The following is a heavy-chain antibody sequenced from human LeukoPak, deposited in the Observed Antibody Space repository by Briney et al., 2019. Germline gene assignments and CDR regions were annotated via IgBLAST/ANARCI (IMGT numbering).Heavy chain of an antibody. CDR3: ARASYYDFWSGYYTGGLYYYYGMDV. J-gene: IGHJ6*02. CDR1: GGSISGSSYY. CDR2: INHSGST. Sequence: SETLSLTCTVSGGSISGSSYYWSWIRQPPGKGLEWIGEINHSGSTNYNPSLKSRVTISVDTSKNQFSLKLSSVTAADTAVYYCARASYYDFWSGYYTGGLYYYYGMDVWGQGTTVTVSS. D-gene: IGHD3-3*01. V-gene: IGHV4-39*07.